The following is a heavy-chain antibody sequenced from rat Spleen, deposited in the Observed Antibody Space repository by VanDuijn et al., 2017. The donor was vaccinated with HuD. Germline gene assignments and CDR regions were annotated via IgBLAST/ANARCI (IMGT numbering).Heavy chain of an antibody. J-gene: IGHJ2*01. D-gene: IGHD1-4*01. CDR1: GFTFSNYD. CDR3: TADTAGIS. V-gene: IGHV5-20*01. CDR2: ISYDGTAT. Sequence: EVQLVESGGGLVQPGGSLKLSCAASGFTFSNYDMAWVRQAPTKGLEWVASISYDGTATYYRDSVKGRFTLSRDDSKSMVYLQMDNLKTEDTAMYYCTADTAGISWGQGVMVTVSS.